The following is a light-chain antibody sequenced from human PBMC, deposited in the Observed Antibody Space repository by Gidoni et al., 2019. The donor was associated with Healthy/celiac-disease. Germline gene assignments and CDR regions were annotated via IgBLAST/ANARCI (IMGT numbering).Light chain of an antibody. J-gene: IGKJ1*01. CDR3: QQYRGT. CDR1: QSISSW. V-gene: IGKV1-5*03. Sequence: DIQMIQSPSTLSASVGDRVTITCRASQSISSWLAWYQQKPGKAPKLLIYKASSLESGVPSRFSGSGSGTEFTLTINSLQPDDFATYYCQQYRGTFGQGTKMEIK. CDR2: KAS.